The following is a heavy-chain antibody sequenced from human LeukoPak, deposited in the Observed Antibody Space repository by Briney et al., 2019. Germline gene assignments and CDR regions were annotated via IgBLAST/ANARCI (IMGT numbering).Heavy chain of an antibody. CDR3: ARDVGAVAGYNFDY. V-gene: IGHV1-18*01. CDR1: GYTFTSYD. CDR2: TSVHSGNP. J-gene: IGHJ4*02. D-gene: IGHD6-19*01. Sequence: ASVKVSCKASGYTFTSYDINWVRQATGQGLEWMGWTSVHSGNPKYAQKFQGRVTMTTDTSTSTHYMELRSLRSDDTAVYYCARDVGAVAGYNFDYWGQGTLVAVSS.